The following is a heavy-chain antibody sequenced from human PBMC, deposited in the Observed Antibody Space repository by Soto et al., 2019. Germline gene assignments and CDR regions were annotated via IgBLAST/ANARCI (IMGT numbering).Heavy chain of an antibody. CDR2: ISYDGSNK. Sequence: GGSLKISCAASWFTFSSYGMHWVRQAPGKGLEWVAVISYDGSNKYYADSVKGRFTISRDNSKNTLYLQMNSLRAADTAVYYCAKERAYYYDSSGFDSWGQGTLVTVSS. CDR3: AKERAYYYDSSGFDS. D-gene: IGHD3-22*01. CDR1: WFTFSSYG. J-gene: IGHJ4*02. V-gene: IGHV3-30*18.